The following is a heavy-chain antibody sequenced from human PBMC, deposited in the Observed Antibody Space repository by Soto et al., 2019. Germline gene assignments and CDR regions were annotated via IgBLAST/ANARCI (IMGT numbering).Heavy chain of an antibody. CDR1: GGSISSGGYY. CDR2: IHYSGST. V-gene: IGHV4-31*03. J-gene: IGHJ4*02. Sequence: QVQLQESGPGLVKPSQTLSLTCTVSGGSISSGGYYWSWIRQHPGKGLEWIGYIHYSGSTFYNPSLKSRVTLSVDTSKNQFSLKLSSVTAADTAVYYCARAQVVPVTLDYWGQGTLVTVSS. CDR3: ARAQVVPVTLDY. D-gene: IGHD2-2*01.